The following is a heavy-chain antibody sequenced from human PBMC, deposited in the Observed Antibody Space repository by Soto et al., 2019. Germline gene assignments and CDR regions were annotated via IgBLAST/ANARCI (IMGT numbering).Heavy chain of an antibody. CDR3: ARGGLRFLEWLLFDAFDI. D-gene: IGHD3-3*01. V-gene: IGHV1-2*02. CDR2: INPNSGGT. Sequence: ASVKVSCKASGYTFTGYYMHWVRQAPRQGLEWMGWINPNSGGTNYAQKFQGRVTMTRDTSISTAYMELSRLRSDDTAVYYCARGGLRFLEWLLFDAFDIWGQGTMVTVSS. J-gene: IGHJ3*02. CDR1: GYTFTGYY.